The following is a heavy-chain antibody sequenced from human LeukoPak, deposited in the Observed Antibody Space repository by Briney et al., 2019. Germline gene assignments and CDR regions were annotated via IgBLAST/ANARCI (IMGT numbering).Heavy chain of an antibody. J-gene: IGHJ4*02. Sequence: GGSLRLSCAASGFTFSSYAMSWVRQAPGKGLEWVSAISGSGGSTDYADSVKGRFTISRDSSKITLFLQMNSLRAEDTAVYYCARDNNFYYFDYWGRGTLVTVSS. D-gene: IGHD5-24*01. CDR2: ISGSGGST. CDR1: GFTFSSYA. CDR3: ARDNNFYYFDY. V-gene: IGHV3-23*01.